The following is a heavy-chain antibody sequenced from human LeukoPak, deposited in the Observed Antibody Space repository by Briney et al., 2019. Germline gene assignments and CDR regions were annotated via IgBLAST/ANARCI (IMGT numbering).Heavy chain of an antibody. CDR3: ARADSSGWAVWAADAFDI. J-gene: IGHJ3*02. Sequence: SQTLSLTCTVSGGSISSGSYYWSWIRQPAGRGLEWIGRIYTSGSTNYNPSLKSRVTISVDTSKNQFSLKLSSVTAADTAVYYCARADSSGWAVWAADAFDIWGQGTMVTVSS. V-gene: IGHV4-61*02. D-gene: IGHD6-19*01. CDR2: IYTSGST. CDR1: GGSISSGSYY.